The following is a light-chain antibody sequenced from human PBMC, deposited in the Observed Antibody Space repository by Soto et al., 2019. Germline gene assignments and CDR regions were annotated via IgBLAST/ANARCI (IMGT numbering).Light chain of an antibody. V-gene: IGLV4-69*01. Sequence: QPVLTQSHSASASLGASVKLTCTLSSGHSSYAIAWPQQQPEQSPRYLMTLNSDGSHSKGDGIPDRFSGSSSGAERYLTISSLQSEDEADYYCQTWGTGIRVFGGGTKLTVL. J-gene: IGLJ3*02. CDR1: SGHSSYA. CDR2: LNSDGSH. CDR3: QTWGTGIRV.